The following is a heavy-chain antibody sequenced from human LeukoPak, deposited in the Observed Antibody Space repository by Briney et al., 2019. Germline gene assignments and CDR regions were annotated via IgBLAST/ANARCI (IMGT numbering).Heavy chain of an antibody. V-gene: IGHV3-48*01. CDR2: ISSSSTI. D-gene: IGHD5-18*01. J-gene: IGHJ4*02. CDR1: VFTLRSYR. CDR3: ARDGHSLGYFDY. Sequence: GGSLRLSCAASVFTLRSYRMHWVRHAPEKALEWVSYISSSSTIYYADSVKGRFTISRDNAKNSLYLQMNSLRAEDTAVYYCARDGHSLGYFDYWGQGTLVTVSS.